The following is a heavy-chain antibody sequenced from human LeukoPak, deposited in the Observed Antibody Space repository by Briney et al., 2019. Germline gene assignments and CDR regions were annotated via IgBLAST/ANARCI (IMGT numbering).Heavy chain of an antibody. CDR3: PVALSGSYVYYHTMDV. CDR1: GFTFSDCY. V-gene: IGHV3-11*06. CDR2: ITNRGTYT. J-gene: IGHJ6*02. Sequence: GGSLRLSCTASGFTFSDCYMSWIRQAPGKGLEWVSYITNRGTYTNYADSVKGRFTISRDNAKNSLFLQMNNLGAEDTAVYYCPVALSGSYVYYHTMDVWGQGTTVTVSS. D-gene: IGHD3-10*01.